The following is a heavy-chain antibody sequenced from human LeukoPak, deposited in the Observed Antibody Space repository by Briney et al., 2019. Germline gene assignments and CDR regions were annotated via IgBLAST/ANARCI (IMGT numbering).Heavy chain of an antibody. CDR2: IYYSGTT. CDR3: ARDRSYYGYDAFDI. J-gene: IGHJ3*02. Sequence: SSETLSLTCTVSGGSISSYYWSWIRQPPGEGLEWIGYIYYSGTTNYNPSLKSRVTISVDTSKNQFSLKLISVTAADTAVYYCARDRSYYGYDAFDIWGQGTMVTVSS. CDR1: GGSISSYY. D-gene: IGHD1-26*01. V-gene: IGHV4-59*01.